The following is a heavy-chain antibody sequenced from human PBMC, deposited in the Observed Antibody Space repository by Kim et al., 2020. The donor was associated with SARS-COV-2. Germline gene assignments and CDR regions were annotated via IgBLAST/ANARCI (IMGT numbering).Heavy chain of an antibody. CDR1: GFTFSNYA. D-gene: IGHD5-18*01. CDR3: ARTRGLTSWGLWLPFDY. J-gene: IGHJ4*01. Sequence: GGSLRLSCAASGFTFSNYAMGWVRQAPGKGLEWVSSISESGENTYYEDSVRGRFIISRENSEVTLSLHMNSLRAEDTAIYSCARTRGLTSWGLWLPFDY. V-gene: IGHV3-23*01. CDR2: ISESGENT.